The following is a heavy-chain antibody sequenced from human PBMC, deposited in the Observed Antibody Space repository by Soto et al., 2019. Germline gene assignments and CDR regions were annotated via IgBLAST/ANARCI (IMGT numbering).Heavy chain of an antibody. V-gene: IGHV4-39*07. CDR2: IYHSGST. CDR3: ARFRSSGYNWFDP. Sequence: SETLSLTFTVSGGSISVDTYYWGWIRQPPGKGLEWIGEIYHSGSTNYNPSLKSRVTISVDKSKNQFSLKLSSVTAADTAVYYCARFRSSGYNWFDPWGQGTLVTVS. J-gene: IGHJ5*02. CDR1: GGSISVDTYY. D-gene: IGHD6-25*01.